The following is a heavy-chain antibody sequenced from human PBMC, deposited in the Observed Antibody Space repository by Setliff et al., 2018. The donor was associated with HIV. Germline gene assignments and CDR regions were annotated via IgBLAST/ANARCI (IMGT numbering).Heavy chain of an antibody. D-gene: IGHD6-13*01. CDR2: IIPMFDAP. V-gene: IGHV1-69*13. J-gene: IGHJ3*01. CDR3: ARPIRAAAGNDAFHV. Sequence: SVKVSCKTSGGTFSSYAISWVRQAPGQGLEWMGGIIPMFDAPNYAQKFQGRVTITADESTSTAYMELSSLRSEDSAVYFCARPIRAAAGNDAFHVLGQVTMVTVSS. CDR1: GGTFSSYA.